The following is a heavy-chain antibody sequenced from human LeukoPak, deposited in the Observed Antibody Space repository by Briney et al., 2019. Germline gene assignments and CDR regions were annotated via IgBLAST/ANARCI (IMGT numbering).Heavy chain of an antibody. V-gene: IGHV3-73*01. CDR3: PYTYSYGSGSRGTADY. J-gene: IGHJ4*02. Sequence: PGGSLKLSCAACGFTFSGSAMHWVRQASGRGLEGVGRIRSKANSYATAYAASVKGRFAISRDDSKTTAYLHMNRLTTPAPAVYYCPYTYSYGSGSRGTADYWGQGTLVTVSS. D-gene: IGHD3-10*01. CDR1: GFTFSGSA. CDR2: IRSKANSYAT.